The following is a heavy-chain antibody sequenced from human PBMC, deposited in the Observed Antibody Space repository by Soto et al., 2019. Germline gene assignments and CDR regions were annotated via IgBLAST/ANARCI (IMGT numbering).Heavy chain of an antibody. CDR2: ISAYNGNT. Sequence: ASVKVSCKASGYTFTSYGISWVRQAPGQGLEWMGWISAYNGNTNYAQKLQGRVTMTTDTSTSTAYMELRSLRSDDSVVYYCARALEYSSSSNFDYWGQGTLVTVSS. D-gene: IGHD6-6*01. CDR1: GYTFTSYG. J-gene: IGHJ4*02. CDR3: ARALEYSSSSNFDY. V-gene: IGHV1-18*01.